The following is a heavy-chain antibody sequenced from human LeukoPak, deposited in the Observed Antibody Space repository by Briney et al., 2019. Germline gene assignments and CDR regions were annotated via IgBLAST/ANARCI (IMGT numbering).Heavy chain of an antibody. CDR2: FYYSGST. V-gene: IGHV4-39*01. Sequence: PSETLSLTCTVSGGSVTTGYYYWGWIRQPPGKALEWIGSFYYSGSTYYNPSLQSRVTIAVDTSKTQFSLRLNSVTAADTAVYYCARFCYGSGSYVSNFDYWGQGTLVTVSS. CDR3: ARFCYGSGSYVSNFDY. CDR1: GGSVTTGYYY. D-gene: IGHD3-10*01. J-gene: IGHJ4*02.